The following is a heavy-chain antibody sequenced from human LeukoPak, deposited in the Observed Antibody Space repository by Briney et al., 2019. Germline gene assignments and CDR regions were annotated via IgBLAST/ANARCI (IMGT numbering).Heavy chain of an antibody. J-gene: IGHJ4*02. V-gene: IGHV1-8*01. CDR2: MNPNSGNT. CDR1: GYTFTSYD. D-gene: IGHD2-2*01. CDR3: ARGYCSSITCYDDY. Sequence: ASVKASCKASGYTFTSYDINWVRQATGQGLEWMGWMNPNSGNTDYAQKFQGRVTMTRNTSISTAYMELSSLRSEDTAVYYCARGYCSSITCYDDYWGQGTLVTVSS.